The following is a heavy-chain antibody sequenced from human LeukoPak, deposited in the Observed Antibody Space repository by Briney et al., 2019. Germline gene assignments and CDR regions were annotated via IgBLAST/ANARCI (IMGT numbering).Heavy chain of an antibody. J-gene: IGHJ4*02. CDR2: ISSGSSTI. CDR3: ARPPRYCSSTSCYTRDY. CDR1: GFTFSSYS. Sequence: GGSLRLSCAASGFTFSSYSMNWVHQAPGKGLEWVSYISSGSSTIYYADSVKGRFTISRDNAKNSLYLQMNSLRAEDTAVYYCARPPRYCSSTSCYTRDYWGQGTLVTVSS. D-gene: IGHD2-2*02. V-gene: IGHV3-48*01.